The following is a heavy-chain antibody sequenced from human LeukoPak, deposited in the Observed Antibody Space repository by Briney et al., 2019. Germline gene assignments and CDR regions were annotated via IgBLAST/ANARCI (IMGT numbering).Heavy chain of an antibody. CDR1: GDSISSHY. CDR2: LYYSGNT. J-gene: IGHJ4*02. Sequence: PSETLSLTCTVSGDSISSHYWTWIRQPPGKGLEWIGYLYYSGNTNYNPSLKSRVTISIDTSKNQLSLKLSSVTAADTAVYYCVRVDGGYDSGFFDFWGQGTLVTVSS. V-gene: IGHV4-59*11. D-gene: IGHD5-12*01. CDR3: VRVDGGYDSGFFDF.